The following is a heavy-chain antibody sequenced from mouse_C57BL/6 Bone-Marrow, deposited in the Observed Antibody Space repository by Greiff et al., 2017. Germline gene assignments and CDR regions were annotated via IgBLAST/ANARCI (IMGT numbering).Heavy chain of an antibody. Sequence: VQLQQPGAELVKPGASVKMSCKASGYTFTSYWITWVKQRPGQGLEWIGEIYPGSGSTNYNEKFKSKATLTVDTSSSTAYMQLSSLTSEDSAVYCCASPCYSNYWYGDVWGRGTTVTVSA. D-gene: IGHD2-5*01. CDR3: ASPCYSNYWYGDV. J-gene: IGHJ1*03. V-gene: IGHV1-55*01. CDR2: IYPGSGST. CDR1: GYTFTSYW.